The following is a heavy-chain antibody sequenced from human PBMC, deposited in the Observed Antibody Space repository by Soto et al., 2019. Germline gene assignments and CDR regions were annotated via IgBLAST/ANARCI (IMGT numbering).Heavy chain of an antibody. CDR3: ARGSAAAGILYYYYYGMDV. J-gene: IGHJ6*02. D-gene: IGHD6-13*01. V-gene: IGHV4-38-2*01. CDR2: IYHTGTT. Sequence: SETLSLTCAVSGDSIIGIYHWAWIRQSPGRGLEWIASIYHTGTTYYTPSLESRVTISVDTSKNQFSLKLSSVTAADTAVYYCARGSAAAGILYYYYYGMDVWGQGTTVTVSS. CDR1: GDSIIGIYH.